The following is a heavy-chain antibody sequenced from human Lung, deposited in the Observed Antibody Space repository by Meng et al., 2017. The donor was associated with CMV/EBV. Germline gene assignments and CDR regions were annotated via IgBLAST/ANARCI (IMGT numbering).Heavy chain of an antibody. J-gene: IGHJ4*02. V-gene: IGHV3-7*04. D-gene: IGHD3-10*01. CDR1: GFTFSNYW. Sequence: LTXAASGFTFSNYWMSWVRQAPGKGLEWVANIKQDGGERYYVDSVKGRFTISRDNAKNSLYLQMNSLRAEDTAVYFCARAATYYSGSGSYYDSWGQG. CDR2: IKQDGGER. CDR3: ARAATYYSGSGSYYDS.